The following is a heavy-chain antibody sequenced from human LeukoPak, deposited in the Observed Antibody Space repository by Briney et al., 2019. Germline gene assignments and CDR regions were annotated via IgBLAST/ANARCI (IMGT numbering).Heavy chain of an antibody. V-gene: IGHV4-59*02. CDR3: ARIHRYCSGGACYVLDN. D-gene: IGHD2-15*01. Sequence: SETLSLTCVVSGGSVSGYYWGWIRLPPGRGLEWIGYVYYSGSTNYNPSFKSRITISVDTSRNHFSLQLSSVTAADTAVYYCARIHRYCSGGACYVLDNWGQGTLVAVSS. CDR1: GGSVSGYY. J-gene: IGHJ4*02. CDR2: VYYSGST.